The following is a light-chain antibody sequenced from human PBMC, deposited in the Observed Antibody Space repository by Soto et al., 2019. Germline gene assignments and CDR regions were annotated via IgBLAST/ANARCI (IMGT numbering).Light chain of an antibody. Sequence: EIVLTQSPGTLSLSPGEGATLSCRASQSVSSSYLTWYQQKPGQAPRLLIYVASSRATGIPGRFSGSGSGPDFTLTISRLEPEDFAVYYCHQYGSSPRTFGQGTKLEIK. CDR2: VAS. J-gene: IGKJ2*01. CDR1: QSVSSSY. CDR3: HQYGSSPRT. V-gene: IGKV3-20*01.